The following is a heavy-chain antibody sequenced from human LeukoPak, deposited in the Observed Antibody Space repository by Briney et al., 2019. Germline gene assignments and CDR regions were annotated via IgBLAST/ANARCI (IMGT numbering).Heavy chain of an antibody. V-gene: IGHV3-53*01. CDR2: IYSGGST. J-gene: IGHJ5*02. Sequence: PGGSLRLSCAASGFTVSSNYMSWVRQAPGKGLEWVSVIYSGGSTHYADSVKGRFTISRDNSKNTLYLQMNSLRAEDTAVYYCASRRMAAPAPLDPWGQGTLVTVSS. CDR3: ASRRMAAPAPLDP. D-gene: IGHD1-14*01. CDR1: GFTVSSNY.